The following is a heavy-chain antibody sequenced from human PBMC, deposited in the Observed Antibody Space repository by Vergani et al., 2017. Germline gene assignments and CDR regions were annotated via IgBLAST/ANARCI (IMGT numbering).Heavy chain of an antibody. CDR3: ARDESGGFDY. CDR1: GGSISSYY. J-gene: IGHJ4*02. CDR2: IYYSGST. D-gene: IGHD3-10*01. Sequence: QVQLQESGPGLVKPSETLSLTCTVSGGSISSYYWSWIRQPPGTGLEWIGYIYYSGSTNYNPSLKSRVTISVDTSKNQFSLKLSSVTAADTAVYYCARDESGGFDYWGQGTLVTVSS. V-gene: IGHV4-59*01.